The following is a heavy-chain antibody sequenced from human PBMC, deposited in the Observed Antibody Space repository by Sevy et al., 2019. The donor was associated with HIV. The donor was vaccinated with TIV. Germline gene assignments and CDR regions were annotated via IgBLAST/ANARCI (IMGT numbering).Heavy chain of an antibody. CDR1: GYTFTSYY. D-gene: IGHD6-19*01. CDR3: ASSGSAVAGDFDY. J-gene: IGHJ4*02. CDR2: INPSGGST. Sequence: ASVKVSCKASGYTFTSYYMHWVRQAPGQGLAWMGIINPSGGSTSYAQKFQGRVTMTRDTSTSTVYMELSSLRSEDTAVYYCASSGSAVAGDFDYWGQGTLVTVSS. V-gene: IGHV1-46*03.